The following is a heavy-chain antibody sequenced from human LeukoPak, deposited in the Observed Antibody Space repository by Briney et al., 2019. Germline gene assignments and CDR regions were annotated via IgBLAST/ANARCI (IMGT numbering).Heavy chain of an antibody. CDR2: IYYSGST. CDR3: ARHASGIAAAGPLDY. Sequence: SESLSLTCTVSGGSISSYYWSWIRQPPGKGLEWIGYIYYSGSTNYNPSLKSRVTISVDTSKNQFSLKLSSVTAADTAVYYCARHASGIAAAGPLDYWGQGTLVTVSS. V-gene: IGHV4-59*08. CDR1: GGSISSYY. D-gene: IGHD6-13*01. J-gene: IGHJ4*02.